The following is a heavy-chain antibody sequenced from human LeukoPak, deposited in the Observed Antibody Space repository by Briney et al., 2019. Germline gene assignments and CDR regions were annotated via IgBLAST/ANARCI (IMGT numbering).Heavy chain of an antibody. CDR3: TTVGYFDWLLATYDAFDI. CDR2: ISSSGNTI. V-gene: IGHV3-48*03. J-gene: IGHJ3*02. Sequence: GGSLRLSCAASGFTFSSHEMNWVRQAPGKGLEWVSYISSSGNTIYYADSVKGRFTISRDNAKNSLYLQMNSLRAEDTAVYYCTTVGYFDWLLATYDAFDIWGQGTMVTVSS. D-gene: IGHD3-9*01. CDR1: GFTFSSHE.